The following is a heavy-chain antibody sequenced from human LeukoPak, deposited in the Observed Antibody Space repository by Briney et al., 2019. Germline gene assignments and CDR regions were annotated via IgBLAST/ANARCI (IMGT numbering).Heavy chain of an antibody. Sequence: GGSLRLSCAASGFTFDDYAMHWVRQAPGKGLGWVSGISWNSGSIGYADSVKGRFTISRDNAKNSLYLQMNSLRAEDTALYYCAKSYSSGWYGSFDYWGQGTLVTVSS. CDR1: GFTFDDYA. D-gene: IGHD6-19*01. CDR3: AKSYSSGWYGSFDY. CDR2: ISWNSGSI. J-gene: IGHJ4*02. V-gene: IGHV3-9*01.